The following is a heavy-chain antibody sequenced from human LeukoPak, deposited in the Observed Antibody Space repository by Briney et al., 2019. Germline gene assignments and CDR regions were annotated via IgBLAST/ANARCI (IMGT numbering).Heavy chain of an antibody. D-gene: IGHD4-17*01. V-gene: IGHV4-34*01. CDR1: GGSFSGYY. Sequence: SETLSLTCAVYGGSFSGYYWSWIRQPPGKGLEWIGEINHSGSTNYNPSLKSRVTISVDTSKNQFSLNLTSVTAADTAVYYCARGRDYGVTLGYWGQGTLVTVSS. CDR2: INHSGST. J-gene: IGHJ4*02. CDR3: ARGRDYGVTLGY.